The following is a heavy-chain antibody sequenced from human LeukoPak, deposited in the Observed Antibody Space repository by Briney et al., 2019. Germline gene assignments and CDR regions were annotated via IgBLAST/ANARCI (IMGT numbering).Heavy chain of an antibody. D-gene: IGHD3-22*01. Sequence: SETLSLTCTVSGGSISNYYWSWIWQPPGKGLEWIGYIYYSGSTNFNPSLKSRVTISVDTSKNQFSLKLSSVNAADTAVYYCARVSGSGYYRFFFDYWGQGTLVTVSS. V-gene: IGHV4-59*01. CDR1: GGSISNYY. CDR2: IYYSGST. J-gene: IGHJ4*02. CDR3: ARVSGSGYYRFFFDY.